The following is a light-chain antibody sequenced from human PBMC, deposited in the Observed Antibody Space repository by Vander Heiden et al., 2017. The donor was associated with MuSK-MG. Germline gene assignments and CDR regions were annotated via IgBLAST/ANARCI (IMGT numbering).Light chain of an antibody. Sequence: DIQMTQSPSSLSASVGDRVTITCRTSQGIRNDLGWYQQKPGKVPKRLISVASSLQSGVPSRFSASRSGTEFTLTIISLQPEDFATYYFRQYNSFPLTFGGRTKVDIK. V-gene: IGKV1-17*01. CDR2: VAS. J-gene: IGKJ4*01. CDR1: QGIRND. CDR3: RQYNSFPLT.